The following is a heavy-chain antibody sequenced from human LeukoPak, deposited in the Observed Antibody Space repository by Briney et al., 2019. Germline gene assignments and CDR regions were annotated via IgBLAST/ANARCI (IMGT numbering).Heavy chain of an antibody. CDR3: AKDPFYYGTGGPT. Sequence: GGSLRLSCAPSGFTLSDYAMSWVRQAPGKGLEWVSSIGHTLGSTYYTESVKGRFIISRDSSKNTVFLRMNSLRADDTAVYYCAKDPFYYGTGGPTWGQGTLVTVSS. D-gene: IGHD3-10*01. CDR1: GFTLSDYA. J-gene: IGHJ4*02. CDR2: IGHTLGST. V-gene: IGHV3-23*01.